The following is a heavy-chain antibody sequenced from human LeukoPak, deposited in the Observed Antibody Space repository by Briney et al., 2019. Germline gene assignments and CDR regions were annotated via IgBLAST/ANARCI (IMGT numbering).Heavy chain of an antibody. D-gene: IGHD1-26*01. CDR1: GFTFSSYW. CDR3: ARDCGSYTKCDAFDI. Sequence: GGSLRLSCAASGFTFSSYWMSWVRQAPGKGLEWVANIKQDGSEKYYVDSVKGRFTISRDNAKNSLYLQMNSLRAEDTAVYYCARDCGSYTKCDAFDIWGQGTMVTVSS. CDR2: IKQDGSEK. V-gene: IGHV3-7*01. J-gene: IGHJ3*02.